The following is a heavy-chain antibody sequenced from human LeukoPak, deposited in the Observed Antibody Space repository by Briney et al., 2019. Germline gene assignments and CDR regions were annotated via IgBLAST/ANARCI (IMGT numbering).Heavy chain of an antibody. J-gene: IGHJ4*02. CDR2: ISYRGSP. CDR3: ARFIGYCSGGSCYSGYFDY. D-gene: IGHD2-15*01. V-gene: IGHV4-31*03. Sequence: PSHTLSLARTVAGGSVSSGSYYWSWIRQPPGEGLAWIGYISYRGSPYYNPSLKRRVTIPVDTSKNQCSLKLSSVTAADTAVHYCARFIGYCSGGSCYSGYFDYWGQGTLVTVSS. CDR1: GGSVSSGSYY.